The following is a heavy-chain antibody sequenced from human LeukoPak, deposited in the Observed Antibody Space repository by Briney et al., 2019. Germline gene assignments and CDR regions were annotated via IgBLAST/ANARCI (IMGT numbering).Heavy chain of an antibody. CDR2: INPNTGAT. V-gene: IGHV1-2*06. D-gene: IGHD2-2*01. Sequence: GASVMVSCKASGYTFSGYFIHWVRQTPGHGLEWMGRINPNTGATNYAQMFQDRVTMTRDTSISTAYMELSRLRSDDTAVYYCVRDRTKYCSSTSCPLDYWGQGTLVTVSS. CDR1: GYTFSGYF. J-gene: IGHJ4*02. CDR3: VRDRTKYCSSTSCPLDY.